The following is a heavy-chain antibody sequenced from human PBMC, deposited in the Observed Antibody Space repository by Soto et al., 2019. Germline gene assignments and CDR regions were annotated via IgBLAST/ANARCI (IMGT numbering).Heavy chain of an antibody. Sequence: SETLSLTCTVSGVSISSYYWSWIRQPPGKGLEWIGYIYYSGSTNYNPSLKSRVTISVDTSKNQFSLKLSSVTAADTAVYYCARARDYYYYYMDVWGKGTTVTVSS. V-gene: IGHV4-59*01. CDR3: ARARDYYYYYMDV. CDR2: IYYSGST. CDR1: GVSISSYY. J-gene: IGHJ6*03.